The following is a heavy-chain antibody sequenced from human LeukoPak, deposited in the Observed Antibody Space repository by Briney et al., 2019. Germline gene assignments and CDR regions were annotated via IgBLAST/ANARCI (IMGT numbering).Heavy chain of an antibody. D-gene: IGHD6-19*01. CDR1: GGSISSSSYY. CDR2: IYYSGST. J-gene: IGHJ4*02. Sequence: ASETLSLTCTVSGGSISSSSYYWGWIRQPPGKGLEWIGSIYYSGSTYYNPSLKSRVTISVDTSKNQFSLKLSSVTAADTAVYYCAGYSSGWYDDYWGQGTLVTVSS. V-gene: IGHV4-39*01. CDR3: AGYSSGWYDDY.